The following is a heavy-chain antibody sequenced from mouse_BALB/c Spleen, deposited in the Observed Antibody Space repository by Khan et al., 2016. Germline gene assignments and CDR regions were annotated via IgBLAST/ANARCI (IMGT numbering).Heavy chain of an antibody. CDR3: ANDGFGAMDY. D-gene: IGHD2-3*01. Sequence: VQLVESGPGLVAPSQSLSITCTVSELSLTSCNVHWIRQPPGKGLEWLGVIWAGGSTNYNSALMSRLSISKDNSKSQVFLKMNSLQTNDTAIYYCANDGFGAMDYWGQGTSVTISS. J-gene: IGHJ4*01. V-gene: IGHV2-9*02. CDR2: IWAGGST. CDR1: ELSLTSCN.